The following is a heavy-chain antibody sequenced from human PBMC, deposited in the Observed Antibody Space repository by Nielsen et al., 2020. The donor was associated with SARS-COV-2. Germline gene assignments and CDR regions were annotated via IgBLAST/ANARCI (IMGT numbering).Heavy chain of an antibody. Sequence: SVKVSCKVSGYTLTELSMHWVRQAPGQGLEWMGWINPNSGGTNYAQKFQGWVTMTRDTSISTAYMELSRLRSDDTAVYYCARGPLRYGMDVWGQGTTVTVSS. J-gene: IGHJ6*02. CDR2: INPNSGGT. V-gene: IGHV1-2*04. CDR1: GYTLTELS. CDR3: ARGPLRYGMDV.